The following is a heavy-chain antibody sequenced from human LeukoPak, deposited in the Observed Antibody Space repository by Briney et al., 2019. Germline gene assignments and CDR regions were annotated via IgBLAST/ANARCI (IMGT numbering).Heavy chain of an antibody. CDR1: GYSFTSYW. CDR2: INPNSGGT. J-gene: IGHJ4*02. D-gene: IGHD3-10*01. CDR3: AMGIGGYY. Sequence: GESLKISCKGSGYSFTSYWIGWVRQAPGQGLGWMGWINPNSGGTNYAQKFQGRVTMTRDTSISTACMELSRLRSDDTAVYYCAMGIGGYYWGQGTLVTVSS. V-gene: IGHV1-2*02.